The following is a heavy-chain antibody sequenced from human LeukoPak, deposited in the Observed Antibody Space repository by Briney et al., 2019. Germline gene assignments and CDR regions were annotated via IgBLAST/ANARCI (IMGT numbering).Heavy chain of an antibody. D-gene: IGHD6-13*01. V-gene: IGHV5-51*01. CDR2: IYPGDSDT. J-gene: IGHJ4*02. Sequence: VIIYPGDSDTRYSPSFQGQVTISADKSISTAYLQWSSLKASDTAMYYCARLSISAPGTFDYWGQGTLVTVSS. CDR3: ARLSISAPGTFDY.